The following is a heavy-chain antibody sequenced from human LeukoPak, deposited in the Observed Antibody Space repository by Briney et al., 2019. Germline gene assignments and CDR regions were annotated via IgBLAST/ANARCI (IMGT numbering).Heavy chain of an antibody. V-gene: IGHV3-30*18. CDR3: AKAEQWLVDGR. CDR2: ISYDGSNK. J-gene: IGHJ4*02. D-gene: IGHD6-19*01. Sequence: GGALRLSCAASGFTFSSYGMHWVRQAPGKGLEWVAVISYDGSNKYYADSVKGRFTISRDNSKNTLYLQMNSLRAEDTAVYYCAKAEQWLVDGRWGQGTLVTVSS. CDR1: GFTFSSYG.